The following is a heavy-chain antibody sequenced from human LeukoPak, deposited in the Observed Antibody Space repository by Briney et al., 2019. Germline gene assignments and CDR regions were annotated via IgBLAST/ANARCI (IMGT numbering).Heavy chain of an antibody. D-gene: IGHD3-9*01. J-gene: IGHJ4*02. Sequence: SETLSLTCAVYGESFNDYDWSWIRQPPGKGLEWIGEINHRGRTNYNPSLKSRVTISVDTSKNQFSLRLSSVTAADTAMYYCARGPDILTGYPTDYWGQGTLVTVSS. CDR1: GESFNDYD. V-gene: IGHV4-34*01. CDR3: ARGPDILTGYPTDY. CDR2: INHRGRT.